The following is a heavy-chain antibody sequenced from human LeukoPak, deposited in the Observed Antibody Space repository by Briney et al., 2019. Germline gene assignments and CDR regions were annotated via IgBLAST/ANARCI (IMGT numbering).Heavy chain of an antibody. D-gene: IGHD2-21*01. CDR3: ARGAPYLWDAFDI. CDR2: IYHSGST. CDR1: GGSISSGGYS. Sequence: SQTLSLTCAVSGGSISSGGYSWSWIRQPPGKGLEWIGYIYHSGSTYYNPSLKSRVTISVDRSKNQFSLKLSSVTAADTAEYYCARGAPYLWDAFDIWGQGTMVTVSS. V-gene: IGHV4-30-2*01. J-gene: IGHJ3*02.